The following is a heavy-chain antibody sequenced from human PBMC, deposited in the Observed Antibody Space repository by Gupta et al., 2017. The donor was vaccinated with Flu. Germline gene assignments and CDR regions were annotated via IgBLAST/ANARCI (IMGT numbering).Heavy chain of an antibody. CDR1: GFIFTNFA. V-gene: IGHV3-23*01. J-gene: IGHJ4*02. CDR3: AIDSGSSLGQLR. CDR2: ISGDGRTT. D-gene: IGHD3-10*01. Sequence: EVQLLESGGGLVRPGGSLRLSCAASGFIFTNFAITWVRQFPGKGLEWVSAISGDGRTTFFADSVKGRFTISRDNPTNTVYLQINGLRSEDTAVYYCAIDSGSSLGQLRWGQGTLVTVSS.